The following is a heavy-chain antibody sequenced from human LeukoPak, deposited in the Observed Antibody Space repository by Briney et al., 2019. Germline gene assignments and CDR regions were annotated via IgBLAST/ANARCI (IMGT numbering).Heavy chain of an antibody. Sequence: GGSLRLSFAASGFTISSYAMSWVRQAPGKGLEWVSAISGSGGSTYYADSVKGRFTISRDNSKNTLYLQMNSLRAEDTAVYYCAKEWFGELAFDYWGQGTLVTVSS. CDR3: AKEWFGELAFDY. D-gene: IGHD3-10*01. J-gene: IGHJ4*02. V-gene: IGHV3-23*01. CDR1: GFTISSYA. CDR2: ISGSGGST.